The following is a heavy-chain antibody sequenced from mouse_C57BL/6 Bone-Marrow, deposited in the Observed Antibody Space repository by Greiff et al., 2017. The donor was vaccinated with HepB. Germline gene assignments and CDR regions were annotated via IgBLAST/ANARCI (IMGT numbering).Heavy chain of an antibody. CDR3: ARHYYGSSFYFDY. Sequence: QLQQPGAELVRPGSSVKLSCKASGYTFTSYWMDWVKQRPGQGLEWIGNIYPSDSETHYNQKFKDKATLTVDKSSSTAYMQLSSLTSEDSAVYYCARHYYGSSFYFDYWGQGTTLTVSS. V-gene: IGHV1-61*01. D-gene: IGHD1-1*01. CDR2: IYPSDSET. J-gene: IGHJ2*01. CDR1: GYTFTSYW.